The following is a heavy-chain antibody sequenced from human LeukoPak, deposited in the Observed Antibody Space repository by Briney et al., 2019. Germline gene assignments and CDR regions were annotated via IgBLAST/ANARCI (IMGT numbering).Heavy chain of an antibody. V-gene: IGHV3-48*02. CDR3: ARGYYYDTSGIDC. D-gene: IGHD3-22*01. CDR2: ISSSSGTI. J-gene: IGHJ4*02. CDR1: GFTFSAYY. Sequence: GGSLRLSCAASGFTFSAYYMSWVRQAPGKGLEWVSYISSSSGTIYYADSVKGRFTISRDNAKNSLYLQMNSLRDEDTAVYYCARGYYYDTSGIDCWGQGTLVTVSS.